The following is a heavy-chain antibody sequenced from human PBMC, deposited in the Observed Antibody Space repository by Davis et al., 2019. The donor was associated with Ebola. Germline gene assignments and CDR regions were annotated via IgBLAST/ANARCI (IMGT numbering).Heavy chain of an antibody. D-gene: IGHD6-6*01. CDR1: GFTFSSYW. V-gene: IGHV3-7*03. CDR3: ARGGYSSSSGEIYYYYYGMDV. CDR2: IKQDGSEK. J-gene: IGHJ6*04. Sequence: GGSLRLSCAASGFTFSSYWMSWVRQAPGKGLEWVANIKQDGSEKYYVDSVKGRFTISRDNAKNSLYLQMNSLRAEDTAVYYCARGGYSSSSGEIYYYYYGMDVWGKGTTVTVSS.